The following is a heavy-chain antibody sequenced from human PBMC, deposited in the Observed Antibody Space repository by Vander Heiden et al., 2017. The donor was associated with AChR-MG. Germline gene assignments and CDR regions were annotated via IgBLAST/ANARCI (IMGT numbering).Heavy chain of an antibody. CDR2: IKQDGREK. Sequence: EVQLVESGGGLVQPGGSLRLSCAASGFTFSGYWMGWVRQAPGKGLEWVANIKQDGREKDDVDSVKGRFTISRDNAKNSLYLKMNSLRAEDTAVYYCARDCGGDCSYWGQGTLVTVSS. CDR1: GFTFSGYW. CDR3: ARDCGGDCSY. V-gene: IGHV3-7*01. D-gene: IGHD2-21*02. J-gene: IGHJ4*02.